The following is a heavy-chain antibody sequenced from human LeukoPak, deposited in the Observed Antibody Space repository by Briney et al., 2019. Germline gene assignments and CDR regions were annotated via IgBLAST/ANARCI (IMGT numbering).Heavy chain of an antibody. D-gene: IGHD3-10*01. CDR2: MNPNSGNT. CDR1: GYTFTSYD. CDR3: ARGWFGQLLQDY. Sequence: ASVKLSCKSSGYTFTSYDINWVRQATGQGPEWMGWMNPNSGNTGYAQQFQGRVTMTRTTSTSTAYMELSSLRSDDTAVYYCARGWFGQLLQDYWGQGTLVTVSS. V-gene: IGHV1-8*01. J-gene: IGHJ4*02.